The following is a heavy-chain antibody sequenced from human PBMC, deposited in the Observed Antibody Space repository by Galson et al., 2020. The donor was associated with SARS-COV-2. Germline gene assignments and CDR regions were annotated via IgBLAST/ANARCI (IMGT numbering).Heavy chain of an antibody. V-gene: IGHV4-38-2*01. CDR3: TRQRQPLLYTIDY. CDR1: GFSISSGYY. J-gene: IGHJ4*02. D-gene: IGHD2-2*02. Sequence: SETLSLTCAVSGFSISSGYYWGWIRQPPGKGLGLTVNFYYSQTSYHDPSLKSRVTISVDTSRNQFSLKLTTVTAADTAVYYCTRQRQPLLYTIDYWGQGALVTVSS. CDR2: FYYSQTS.